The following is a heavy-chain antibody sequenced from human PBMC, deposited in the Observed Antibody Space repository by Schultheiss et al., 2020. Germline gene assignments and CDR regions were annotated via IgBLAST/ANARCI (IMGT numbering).Heavy chain of an antibody. CDR3: ARDRGYCSSTSCYVGAFDI. J-gene: IGHJ3*02. D-gene: IGHD2-2*01. V-gene: IGHV4-4*07. CDR2: IYTSGST. CDR1: GGSISSYY. Sequence: SETLSLTCTVSGGSISSYYWSWIRQPAGKVLEWIGRIYTSGSTNYNPSLKSRVTMSVDTSKNQFSLKLSSVTAADTAVYYCARDRGYCSSTSCYVGAFDIWGQGTMVTVSS.